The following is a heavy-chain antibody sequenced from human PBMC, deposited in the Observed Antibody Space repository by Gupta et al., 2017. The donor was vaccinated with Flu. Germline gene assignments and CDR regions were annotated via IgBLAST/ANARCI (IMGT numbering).Heavy chain of an antibody. CDR3: ARVPATVTTVGGWFDP. J-gene: IGHJ5*02. CDR2: INHSGST. Sequence: QVQLQQWGAGLLKPSETLSLTCAVYGGSFSGYYWSWIRQPPGKGLEWIGEINHSGSTNYNPSLKSRVTISVDTSKNQFSLKLSSVTAADTAVYYCARVPATVTTVGGWFDPWGQGTLVTVSS. V-gene: IGHV4-34*01. D-gene: IGHD4-17*01. CDR1: GGSFSGYY.